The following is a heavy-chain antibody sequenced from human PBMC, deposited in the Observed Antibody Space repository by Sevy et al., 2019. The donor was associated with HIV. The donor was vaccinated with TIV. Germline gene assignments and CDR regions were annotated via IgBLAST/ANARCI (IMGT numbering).Heavy chain of an antibody. J-gene: IGHJ4*02. CDR3: ATASLWGDSGVSHPSFDS. V-gene: IGHV3-30*04. D-gene: IGHD2-15*01. CDR2: ISYDGRKK. Sequence: GGSLRLSCAASGFAFNDFAMNWLRQLPGKGLEWVAIISYDGRKKLYADSVKGRFTISRDNSKNVVYLQMNSLRPEDTAVHFCATASLWGDSGVSHPSFDSWGQGTLVTVSS. CDR1: GFAFNDFA.